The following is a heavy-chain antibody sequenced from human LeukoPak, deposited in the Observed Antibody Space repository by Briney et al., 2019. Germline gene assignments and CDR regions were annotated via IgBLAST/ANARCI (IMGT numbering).Heavy chain of an antibody. V-gene: IGHV4-59*01. Sequence: PSETLSLTCTVSGGSISSYYWSWIRQPPGKGLEWIGYIYYSGSTNYNPSLMSRVTISVDTSKNQFSLKLSSVTAADTAVYYCARGQYDILTGYYTFFDYWGQGTLVTVSS. D-gene: IGHD3-9*01. CDR1: GGSISSYY. CDR3: ARGQYDILTGYYTFFDY. J-gene: IGHJ4*02. CDR2: IYYSGST.